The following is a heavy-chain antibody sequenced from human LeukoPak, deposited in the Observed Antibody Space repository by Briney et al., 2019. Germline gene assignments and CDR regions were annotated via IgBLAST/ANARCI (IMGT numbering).Heavy chain of an antibody. D-gene: IGHD5-24*01. CDR1: GFPFSSYW. J-gene: IGHJ4*02. CDR3: TRVGYIDEGIDY. CDR2: IKQDDSKK. V-gene: IGHV3-7*04. Sequence: GGSLRLSCVASGFPFSSYWMTWVRQAPGKGLEWVANIKQDDSKKSYVDYVKGRFTISRDNAKNSLYLQMNSLRAEDTAIYYCTRVGYIDEGIDYWGQGTLVTVSS.